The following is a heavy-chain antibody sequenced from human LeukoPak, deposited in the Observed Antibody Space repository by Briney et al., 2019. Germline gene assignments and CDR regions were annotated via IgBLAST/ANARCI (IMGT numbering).Heavy chain of an antibody. Sequence: GGSLRLSCAASGFTFSSYGMHWVRQAPGQGLDWVAVISYDGSNKYYADSVKGRFTISRDNSKNTLYLQMNSLRAEDTAVYYCAKDAYLDYWGQGTLVTVSS. CDR3: AKDAYLDY. J-gene: IGHJ4*02. CDR2: ISYDGSNK. CDR1: GFTFSSYG. V-gene: IGHV3-30*18.